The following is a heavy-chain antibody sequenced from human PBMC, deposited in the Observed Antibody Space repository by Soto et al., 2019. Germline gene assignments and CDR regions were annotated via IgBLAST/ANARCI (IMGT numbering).Heavy chain of an antibody. D-gene: IGHD3-16*02. CDR3: ARDRTYDYIWGSYRYFGAFDI. CDR1: GFTFSDYY. V-gene: IGHV3-11*01. Sequence: GGSLRLSCAASGFTFSDYYMSWIRQAPGKGLGWVSYISSSGSTIYYADSVKGRFTISRDNAKNSLYLQMNSLRAEDTAVYYCARDRTYDYIWGSYRYFGAFDIWGQGTMVTVSS. CDR2: ISSSGSTI. J-gene: IGHJ3*02.